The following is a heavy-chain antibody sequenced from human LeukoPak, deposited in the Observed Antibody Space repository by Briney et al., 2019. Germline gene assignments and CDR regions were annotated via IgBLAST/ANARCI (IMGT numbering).Heavy chain of an antibody. CDR3: ARASGGDGSGSL. V-gene: IGHV4-59*01. CDR2: IYYSVIS. D-gene: IGHD3-10*01. CDR1: GDSISTYY. J-gene: IGHJ4*02. Sequence: SETLSLTCTVSGDSISTYYWSWIRQPPGKGLEWIGYIYYSVISDYNPSLRSRVTMSVDMSTNQISLKLSSVTAADTAVYYCARASGGDGSGSLWGQGTLVTVSS.